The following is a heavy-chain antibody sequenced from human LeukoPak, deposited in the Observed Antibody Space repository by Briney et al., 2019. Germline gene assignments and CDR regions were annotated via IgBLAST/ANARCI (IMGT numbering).Heavy chain of an antibody. CDR2: IKQDGSEK. V-gene: IGHV3-7*01. CDR1: GFTFSSYW. Sequence: GGSLRLSCAASGFTFSSYWMSWVRQAPGKGLEWVANIKQDGSEKYYVDSVKGRFTISRDNAKNSLYLQMNSLRAEDTAVYYCARAIAVAGQYYFDYWGQGTLDTVSS. CDR3: ARAIAVAGQYYFDY. D-gene: IGHD6-19*01. J-gene: IGHJ4*02.